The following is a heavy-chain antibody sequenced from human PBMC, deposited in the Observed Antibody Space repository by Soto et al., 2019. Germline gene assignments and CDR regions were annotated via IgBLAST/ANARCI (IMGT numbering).Heavy chain of an antibody. J-gene: IGHJ5*02. CDR3: AKDHLAYCGGDCNWFDP. V-gene: IGHV3-30*18. CDR1: GFTFSSYG. Sequence: QVQLVESGGGVVQPGRSLRLSCAASGFTFSSYGMHWVRQAPGKGLEWVAIISYDGSNKYYADSVKGRFTISRDISKNXQYLQMNSLRAEDTAVYYCAKDHLAYCGGDCNWFDPWGQGTLVTVSS. CDR2: ISYDGSNK. D-gene: IGHD2-21*02.